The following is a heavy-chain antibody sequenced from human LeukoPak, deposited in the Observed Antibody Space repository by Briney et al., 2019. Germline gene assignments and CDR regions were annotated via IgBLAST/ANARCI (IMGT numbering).Heavy chain of an antibody. D-gene: IGHD3-22*01. Sequence: SETLSLTCTVSGGSISSSSYYWGWIRQPPGKGLEWIGSIYYSGSTYYNPSLKSRVTISVDTSKNQFSLKLSSAAAAASAVYYCASHSGTWGYLDVWGQGALVTVSS. CDR1: GGSISSSSYY. CDR3: ASHSGTWGYLDV. J-gene: IGHJ4*02. CDR2: IYYSGST. V-gene: IGHV4-39*07.